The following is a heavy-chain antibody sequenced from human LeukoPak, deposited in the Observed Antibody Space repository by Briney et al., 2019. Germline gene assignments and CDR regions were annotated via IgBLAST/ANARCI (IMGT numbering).Heavy chain of an antibody. CDR2: IYYSGST. CDR1: GGSISSYY. J-gene: IGHJ4*02. Sequence: SETLSLTCTVSGGSISSYYWSWIRQPPGKGLEWIGYIYYSGSTNYNPSLKSRVTISVDTSKNQFSLKLSSVTAADTAVYYCAGVKPAPLYDFDYWGQGTLVTVSS. CDR3: AGVKPAPLYDFDY. D-gene: IGHD2/OR15-2a*01. V-gene: IGHV4-59*01.